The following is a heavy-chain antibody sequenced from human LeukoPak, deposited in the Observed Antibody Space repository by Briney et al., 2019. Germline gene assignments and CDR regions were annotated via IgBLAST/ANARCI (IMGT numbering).Heavy chain of an antibody. Sequence: ASVKVSCKASGYTFTSYDINWVRQATVQGLEWMGWMNPNSGNTGYAQKFQGRVTMTRNTSISTAYMELSSLRSEDTAVYYCARVGRRIVGATTRWYYFDYWGQGTLVTVSS. J-gene: IGHJ4*02. D-gene: IGHD1-26*01. CDR2: MNPNSGNT. CDR1: GYTFTSYD. V-gene: IGHV1-8*01. CDR3: ARVGRRIVGATTRWYYFDY.